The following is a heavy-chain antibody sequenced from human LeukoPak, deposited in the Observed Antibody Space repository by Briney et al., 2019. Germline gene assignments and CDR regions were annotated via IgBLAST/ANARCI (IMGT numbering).Heavy chain of an antibody. CDR3: ARHPFYVWGSYRYTPFDY. CDR1: GGSISSGSYY. J-gene: IGHJ4*02. D-gene: IGHD3-16*02. Sequence: SETLSLTCTVSGGSISSGSYYWSWIRQPAGKGLEWIGRIYTSGSTNYNPSLKSRVTISVDTSKNQFSLKLSSVTAADTAVYYCARHPFYVWGSYRYTPFDYWGQGTLVTVSS. CDR2: IYTSGST. V-gene: IGHV4-61*02.